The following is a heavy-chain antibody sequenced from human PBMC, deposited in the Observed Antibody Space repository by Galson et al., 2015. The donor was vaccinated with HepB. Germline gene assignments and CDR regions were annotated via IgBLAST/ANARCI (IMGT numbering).Heavy chain of an antibody. D-gene: IGHD3-22*01. V-gene: IGHV4-61*01. CDR2: IFYTGNT. CDR1: GGSVSAANYY. CDR3: LRSYYDSSGYH. Sequence: SETLSLTCSVSGGSVSAANYYWSWIRQPPGKGLEWIGYIFYTGNTDYNPSLRSRVTISLDTSKNQLSLDLTSVTAADTAVYCCLRSYYDSSGYHWGQGILVTVSS. J-gene: IGHJ4*02.